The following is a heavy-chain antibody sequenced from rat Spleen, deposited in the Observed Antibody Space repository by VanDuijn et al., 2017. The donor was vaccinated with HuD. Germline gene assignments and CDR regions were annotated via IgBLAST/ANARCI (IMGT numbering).Heavy chain of an antibody. CDR3: TRDPGYYYEGYPYWYFDF. J-gene: IGHJ1*01. D-gene: IGHD1-12*03. CDR1: GFTFSDYY. V-gene: IGHV5-7*01. CDR2: ISYDGSST. Sequence: EVKLVASGGGLVQPGRSLKLSCAASGFTFSDYYMAWVRQAPTKGLEWVATISYDGSSTYYPDSVKGRFTISRDNAKSTLYLQMNSLRSEDTATYYCTRDPGYYYEGYPYWYFDFWGPGTMVTVSS.